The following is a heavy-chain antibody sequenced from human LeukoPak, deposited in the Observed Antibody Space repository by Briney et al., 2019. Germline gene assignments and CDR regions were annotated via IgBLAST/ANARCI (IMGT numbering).Heavy chain of an antibody. CDR3: AREVVVVPDYYYYGLDV. CDR1: VFTFSDYY. Sequence: GGSLRLSCVASVFTFSDYYMTWIRQAPGKGLEYVSHISRSGSTLYYGDSVTGRFTISRDNAKNSLYLQMNSLRVEDTAVYYCAREVVVVPDYYYYGLDVWGQGTTVTVSS. J-gene: IGHJ6*02. D-gene: IGHD2-2*01. V-gene: IGHV3-11*01. CDR2: ISRSGSTL.